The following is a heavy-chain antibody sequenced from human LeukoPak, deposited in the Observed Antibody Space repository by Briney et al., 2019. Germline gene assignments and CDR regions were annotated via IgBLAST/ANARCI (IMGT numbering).Heavy chain of an antibody. CDR2: IIPIFGTA. Sequence: SVKVSCKASGGTFSSYAISWVRQAPGQGLEWMGGIIPIFGTANYAQKFQGRVTSTADESTSTAYMELSSLRSEDTAVYYCATSQLEHYYDSSGYRRYFDYWGQGTLVTVSS. CDR3: ATSQLEHYYDSSGYRRYFDY. CDR1: GGTFSSYA. D-gene: IGHD3-22*01. J-gene: IGHJ4*02. V-gene: IGHV1-69*13.